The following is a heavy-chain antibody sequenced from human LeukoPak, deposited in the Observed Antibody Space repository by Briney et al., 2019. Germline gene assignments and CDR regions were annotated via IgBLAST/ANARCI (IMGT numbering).Heavy chain of an antibody. CDR1: KFTFNNYA. Sequence: ESGGSLRLSCAASKFTFNNYAMNWVRQAPGKGLEWVAVLSFDGSTKYYADSVKGRFTISRDNSKNTLYLQMNSLRPEDTAVYYCGGDNNDIVGPTKRGPIDYWGQGTLVIVSS. D-gene: IGHD1-26*01. CDR2: LSFDGSTK. V-gene: IGHV3-30*04. J-gene: IGHJ4*02. CDR3: GGDNNDIVGPTKRGPIDY.